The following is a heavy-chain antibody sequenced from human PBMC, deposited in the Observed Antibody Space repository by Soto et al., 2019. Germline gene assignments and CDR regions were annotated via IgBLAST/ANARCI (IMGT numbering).Heavy chain of an antibody. D-gene: IGHD2-8*01. CDR2: FYNSGDT. CDR1: GGFISSYS. CDR3: ARTDGTYGRRSLDY. J-gene: IGHJ4*02. V-gene: IGHV4-59*01. Sequence: QVRLQESGPGLVKPSETLSLTCSVSGGFISSYSWSWIRQPPGKGLEWIGYFYNSGDTKYNPSLKSRVTISADTSKNQFSLKVRSVIAADTAVYYCARTDGTYGRRSLDYWGQGTLVTVSS.